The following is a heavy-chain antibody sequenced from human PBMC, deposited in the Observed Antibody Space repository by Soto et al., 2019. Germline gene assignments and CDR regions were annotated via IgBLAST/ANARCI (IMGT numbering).Heavy chain of an antibody. J-gene: IGHJ6*02. D-gene: IGHD5-18*01. CDR3: ARDVFYAGLGGHSYGDSQPRYYGMAG. Sequence: QVQLVQSGDEVKKPGASVKVSCKASGYTFISYGISWVRQAPGQGLEWMGWISPYNDDTKYSQKIQGRVSLTTDTSTTTVYMQLRSLRAGDTAIYYCARDVFYAGLGGHSYGDSQPRYYGMAGWGQGTTVTVSS. CDR1: GYTFISYG. CDR2: ISPYNDDT. V-gene: IGHV1-18*01.